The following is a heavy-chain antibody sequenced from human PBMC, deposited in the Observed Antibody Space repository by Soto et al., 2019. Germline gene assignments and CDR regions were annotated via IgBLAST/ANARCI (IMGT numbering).Heavy chain of an antibody. CDR3: ARTTKTYYYDSSGYYYNY. V-gene: IGHV4-34*01. D-gene: IGHD3-22*01. CDR2: INHSGST. J-gene: IGHJ4*02. Sequence: SETLSLTCAVYGGSFSDYFWTWIRQPPGKGLEWIGEINHSGSTNFNPSLKSRVAISADTSRNQFSLKLSSVTAADTAVYYCARTTKTYYYDSSGYYYNYWGQGTLVTVSS. CDR1: GGSFSDYF.